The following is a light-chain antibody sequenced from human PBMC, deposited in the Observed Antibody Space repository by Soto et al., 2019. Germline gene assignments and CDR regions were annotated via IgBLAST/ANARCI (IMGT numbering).Light chain of an antibody. CDR1: SSDVGGYN. J-gene: IGLJ2*01. V-gene: IGLV2-14*01. CDR3: SSYTSSSTVV. CDR2: DVS. Sequence: QSALTQPASVSGSPGQSITISCTGTSSDVGGYNVSWYQQHPGKAPKLMIYDVSNRPSGVSNRFSGSKSGNTASLTISGLQAEDEADYYCSSYTSSSTVVFGGGTKLTVL.